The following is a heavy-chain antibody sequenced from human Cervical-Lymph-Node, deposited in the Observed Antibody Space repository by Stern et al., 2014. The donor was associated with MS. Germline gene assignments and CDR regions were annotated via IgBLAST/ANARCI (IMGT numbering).Heavy chain of an antibody. CDR3: AHTTVTFDEAYGLDV. Sequence: QVTLRESGPTLVKPTQTLTLTCTFSGFSLTTDGVGVHWIRQPPGKALEWLAAIYWDDDKRYSPSLMSRLTITKDTSKNQVVLTMTNTDPVDTATYYCAHTTVTFDEAYGLDVWGQGTTVTVSS. V-gene: IGHV2-5*02. D-gene: IGHD4-17*01. CDR1: GFSLTTDGVG. J-gene: IGHJ6*02. CDR2: IYWDDDK.